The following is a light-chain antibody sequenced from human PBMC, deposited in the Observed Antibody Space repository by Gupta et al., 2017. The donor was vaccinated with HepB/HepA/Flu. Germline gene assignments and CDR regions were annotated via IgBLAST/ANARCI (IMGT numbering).Light chain of an antibody. Sequence: QSARTQPAVVPGSPGQPITISCTGTSSDVCGYNYASWYQQHPGKAPNLRSYDVSNRPSGVSNRFSGSKSGNTASLTISGLQAEDEADYYCNSYTSSSTSFVFGTGTKVTV. J-gene: IGLJ1*01. CDR2: DVS. CDR1: SSDVCGYNY. CDR3: NSYTSSSTSFV. V-gene: IGLV2-14*03.